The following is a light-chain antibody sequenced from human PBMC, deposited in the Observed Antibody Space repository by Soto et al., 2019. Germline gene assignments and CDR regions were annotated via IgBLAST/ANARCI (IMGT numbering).Light chain of an antibody. J-gene: IGKJ1*01. CDR2: GAF. CDR1: QSVTNN. V-gene: IGKV3-15*01. Sequence: EIVLTQSPGTLSLSPGQRAILSCRASQSVTNNYLAWYQQKPGQAPRLLIHGAFTRATGIPARFSGSGSGTEFTLTISTLQSEDFAVYYCQQYNNWPWTFGQGTKV. CDR3: QQYNNWPWT.